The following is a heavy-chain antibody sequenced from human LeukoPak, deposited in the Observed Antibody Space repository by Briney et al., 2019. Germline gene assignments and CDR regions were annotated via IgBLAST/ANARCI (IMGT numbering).Heavy chain of an antibody. Sequence: SETLSLTCAVSDDSISSGYYWGWIRQPPGKGLEWIGSIHHSGSTYYNPSLKNRVIISVDTSKNQFSLKLSSVTAADTAVYYCARDQRVVTVLDCWGQGTLVTVSS. CDR3: ARDQRVVTVLDC. CDR1: DDSISSGYY. D-gene: IGHD3-3*01. CDR2: IHHSGST. J-gene: IGHJ4*02. V-gene: IGHV4-38-2*02.